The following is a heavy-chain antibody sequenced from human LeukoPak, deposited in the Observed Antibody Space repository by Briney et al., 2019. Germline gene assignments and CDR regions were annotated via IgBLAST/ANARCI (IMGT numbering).Heavy chain of an antibody. CDR2: IYNSGST. V-gene: IGHV4-59*08. D-gene: IGHD2-15*01. J-gene: IGHJ3*02. Sequence: SETLSLTCTVSGGSINNYYWSWIRQPPGKRLEWLGNIYNSGSTKSNPSLKSRLTISIDTSKNQFSLRLSSVTAADTAVYYCARRRQISSYSPYAFDIWGQGTLVTVSP. CDR1: GGSINNYY. CDR3: ARRRQISSYSPYAFDI.